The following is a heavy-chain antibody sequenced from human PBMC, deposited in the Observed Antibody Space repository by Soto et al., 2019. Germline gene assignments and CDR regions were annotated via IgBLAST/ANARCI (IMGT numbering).Heavy chain of an antibody. CDR2: ISGYNGDT. CDR3: ARDKMIYTFGSGTFDY. D-gene: IGHD3-10*01. J-gene: IGHJ4*02. Sequence: ASVKVSCKASGYTFSSFGISWVRQAPGQGLEWMGWISGYNGDTDIAQKVQGRITMTTDTSTRTAYMELRSLRSDDTAVYYCARDKMIYTFGSGTFDYWGQGTVVTVYS. V-gene: IGHV1-18*04. CDR1: GYTFSSFG.